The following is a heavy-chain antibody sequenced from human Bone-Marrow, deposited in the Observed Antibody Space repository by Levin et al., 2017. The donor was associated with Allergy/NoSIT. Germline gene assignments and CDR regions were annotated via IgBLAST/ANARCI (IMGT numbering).Heavy chain of an antibody. J-gene: IGHJ4*02. CDR1: GYSFTSYW. CDR3: ARQKGGSGSHFDY. V-gene: IGHV5-51*01. D-gene: IGHD3-10*01. Sequence: GASVKVSCKGSGYSFTSYWIGWVRQMPGKGLEWMGIIYPGDSDTRYSPSFQGQVTISADKSISTAYLQWSSLKASDTAMYYCARQKGGSGSHFDYWGQGTLVTVSS. CDR2: IYPGDSDT.